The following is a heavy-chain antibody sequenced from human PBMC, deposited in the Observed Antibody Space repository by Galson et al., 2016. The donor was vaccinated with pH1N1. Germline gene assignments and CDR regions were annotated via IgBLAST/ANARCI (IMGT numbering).Heavy chain of an antibody. V-gene: IGHV5-51*01. D-gene: IGHD4-17*01. CDR1: GHKFTSSW. J-gene: IGHJ3*02. Sequence: QSGAEVTKPGESLKISCKGSGHKFTSSWIGWVRQMPGKGLEWMGIIYLGGSLIRYRPSFQGQVTISADKSVNIVYLVWGSLKASDTAMYYCARQNDYGDYRGDAFDIWGQGTMVTVSS. CDR2: IYLGGSLI. CDR3: ARQNDYGDYRGDAFDI.